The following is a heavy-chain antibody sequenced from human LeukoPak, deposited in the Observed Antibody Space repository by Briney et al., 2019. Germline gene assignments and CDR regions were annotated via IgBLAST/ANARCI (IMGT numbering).Heavy chain of an antibody. J-gene: IGHJ4*02. CDR3: ARSVAGHFDY. V-gene: IGHV4-61*02. Sequence: SETLSLTCTVSGGSISSGSYYWSWIRQPAGKGLEWIGRIYTSGSTNYNPSLKSRVTISVDKSKNQFSLKLSSVTAADTAVYYCARSVAGHFDYWGQGTLVTVSS. CDR1: GGSISSGSYY. D-gene: IGHD6-19*01. CDR2: IYTSGST.